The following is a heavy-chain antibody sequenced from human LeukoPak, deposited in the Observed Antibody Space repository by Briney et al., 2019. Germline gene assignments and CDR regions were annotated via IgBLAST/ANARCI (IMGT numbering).Heavy chain of an antibody. Sequence: SAKVSCKASGGTFSSYAISWVRQAPGQGLEWMGGIIPIFGTANYAQKFQGRVTITTDESTSTAYMELSSLRSEDTAVYYCARSHDSSGFAFDIWGRGTMVTVSS. CDR2: IIPIFGTA. J-gene: IGHJ3*02. D-gene: IGHD3-22*01. CDR3: ARSHDSSGFAFDI. CDR1: GGTFSSYA. V-gene: IGHV1-69*05.